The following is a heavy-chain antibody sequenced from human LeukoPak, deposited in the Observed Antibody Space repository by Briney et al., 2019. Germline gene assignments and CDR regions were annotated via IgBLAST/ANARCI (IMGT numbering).Heavy chain of an antibody. CDR2: INHSGST. CDR1: GASISSTTYH. D-gene: IGHD6-19*01. CDR3: ARLGIAVAGKEDY. Sequence: SETLSLTCAVSGASISSTTYHWGWIRQPPGKGLEWIGEINHSGSTNYNPSLKSRVTISVDTSKNQFSLKLSSVTAADTAVYYCARLGIAVAGKEDYWGQGTLVTVSS. J-gene: IGHJ4*02. V-gene: IGHV4-39*07.